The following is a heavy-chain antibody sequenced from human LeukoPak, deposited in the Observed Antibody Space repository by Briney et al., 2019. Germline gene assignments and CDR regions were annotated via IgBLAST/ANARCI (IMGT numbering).Heavy chain of an antibody. CDR2: INHSGST. J-gene: IGHJ4*02. Sequence: SETLSLTCVDYSGSFSGYYCSWILQPPGNGLEWIGEINHSGSTNYNPSLKSRVTISVDTSKNQFSLKLSSVTAADTAVYYCARGRRRDGYNDYWGQGTLVTVSS. CDR3: ARGRRRDGYNDY. CDR1: SGSFSGYY. D-gene: IGHD5-24*01. V-gene: IGHV4-34*01.